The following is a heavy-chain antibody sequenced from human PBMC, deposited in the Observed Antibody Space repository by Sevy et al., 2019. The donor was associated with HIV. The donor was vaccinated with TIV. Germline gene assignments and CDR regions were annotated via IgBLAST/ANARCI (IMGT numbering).Heavy chain of an antibody. V-gene: IGHV3-33*08. D-gene: IGHD2-21*02. CDR2: IWYDGTIK. CDR3: ARGGGYCGGDCYSIDY. Sequence: GGSLRLSCAASGFTFSSYVMHWVRQAPGKGLEWVALIWYDGTIKYDGDSVKGRFTISRDNSKDTLFLQMNSLTPEDTAVYYCARGGGYCGGDCYSIDYWGQGALVTVSS. CDR1: GFTFSSYV. J-gene: IGHJ4*02.